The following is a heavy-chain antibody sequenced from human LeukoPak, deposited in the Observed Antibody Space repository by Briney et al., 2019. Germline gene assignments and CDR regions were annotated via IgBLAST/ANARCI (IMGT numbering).Heavy chain of an antibody. CDR1: GFTFSSYG. V-gene: IGHV3-21*01. Sequence: GGSLRLSCAASGFTFSSYGINWVRQAPGKGLEWVSSIDVGSYAYYANSVKGRFTISRDNAKNSLYLQMNSVRVEDTAVYYCATEGIVGGGAHFDYRGQGTLVTVSS. D-gene: IGHD1-26*01. CDR3: ATEGIVGGGAHFDY. CDR2: IDVGSYA. J-gene: IGHJ4*02.